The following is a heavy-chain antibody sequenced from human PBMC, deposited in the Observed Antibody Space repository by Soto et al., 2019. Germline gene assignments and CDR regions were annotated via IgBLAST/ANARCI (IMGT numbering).Heavy chain of an antibody. D-gene: IGHD3-22*01. CDR2: FDPEDGET. CDR3: ATVTYYYDSSGSDNWFDP. J-gene: IGHJ5*02. CDR1: GYTFTSYY. V-gene: IGHV1-24*01. Sequence: ASVKVSCKASGYTFTSYYMHWVRQAPGKGLEWMGGFDPEDGETIYAQKFQGRVTMTEDTSTDTAYMELSSLRSEDTAVYYCATVTYYYDSSGSDNWFDPWGQGTLVTVSS.